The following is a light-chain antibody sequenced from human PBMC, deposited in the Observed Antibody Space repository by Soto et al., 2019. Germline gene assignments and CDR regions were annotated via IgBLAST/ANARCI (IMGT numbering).Light chain of an antibody. Sequence: EIVMTQSPATLSVSPGERATLSCRASQSVSSNLAWYQQKPGQAPRLLIYGASTRATGIPARFSGSESGTEFTLTISSLQSEDFAVYYCHQYNNWSQTFGQGTKV. J-gene: IGKJ1*01. V-gene: IGKV3-15*01. CDR3: HQYNNWSQT. CDR1: QSVSSN. CDR2: GAS.